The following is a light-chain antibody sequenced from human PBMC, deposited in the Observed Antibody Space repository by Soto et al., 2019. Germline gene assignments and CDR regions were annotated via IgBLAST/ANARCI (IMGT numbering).Light chain of an antibody. CDR2: GNI. V-gene: IGLV1-40*01. CDR1: SSNIGTGYD. J-gene: IGLJ3*02. Sequence: QSVLAQPPSVSGAPWQRVTISCTGSSSNIGTGYDVHWYQQLPGTAPKLLIYGNINRPSGVPDRFSGSKSGTSASLAITGLQAEDEADYYCQSYDSSLSVWVFGGGTKLTVL. CDR3: QSYDSSLSVWV.